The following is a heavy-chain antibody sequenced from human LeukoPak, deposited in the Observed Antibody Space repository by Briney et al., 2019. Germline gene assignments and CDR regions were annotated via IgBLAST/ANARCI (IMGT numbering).Heavy chain of an antibody. CDR3: ARVPSQWLVQLYYFDY. J-gene: IGHJ4*02. CDR1: GFTFSSYW. D-gene: IGHD6-19*01. CDR2: IKQDGSEK. V-gene: IGHV3-7*04. Sequence: SGGSLRLSCAASGFTFSSYWMSWVRQAPGKGLEWVANIKQDGSEKYYVDSVKGRFTISRDNAENSLYLQMNSLRAEDTAVYYCARVPSQWLVQLYYFDYWGQGTLVTVSS.